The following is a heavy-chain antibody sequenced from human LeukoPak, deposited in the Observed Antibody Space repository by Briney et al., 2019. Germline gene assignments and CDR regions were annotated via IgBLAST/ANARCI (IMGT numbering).Heavy chain of an antibody. D-gene: IGHD3-22*01. CDR1: GFTFSSYG. CDR3: ANVYDTSGVRGNY. CDR2: IWYDGSNK. J-gene: IGHJ4*02. V-gene: IGHV3-33*06. Sequence: PGGSLRLSCAASGFTFSSYGMHWVRQAPGKGLEWVAVIWYDGSNKYYADSVKGRFTISRDNSKNTLYLQMNSLRAEDTAVYYCANVYDTSGVRGNYWGQGTLVTVST.